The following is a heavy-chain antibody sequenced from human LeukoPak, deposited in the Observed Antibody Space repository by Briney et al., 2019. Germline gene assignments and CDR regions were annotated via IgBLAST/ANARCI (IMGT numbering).Heavy chain of an antibody. CDR3: ARSSSWDYYFDY. CDR2: INPNSGGT. D-gene: IGHD6-13*01. J-gene: IGHJ4*02. V-gene: IGHV1-2*02. CDR1: GYSFTAFY. Sequence: ASVKVSCKTSGYSFTAFYIHWVRQAPGQGLEWMGWINPNSGGTNYAQKFQGRVTMTRDTSISTAYMELSRLRSDDTAVYYCARSSSWDYYFDYWGQGTLVTVSS.